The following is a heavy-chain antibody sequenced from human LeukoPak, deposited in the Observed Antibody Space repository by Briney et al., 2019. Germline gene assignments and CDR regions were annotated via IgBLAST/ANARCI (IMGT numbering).Heavy chain of an antibody. D-gene: IGHD5/OR15-5a*01. CDR3: ASVKSTRGDMDV. CDR2: IIPILGIA. Sequence: SVKVSCKASGGTFSSYAIGWVRQPPGQGLEWMGRIIPILGIANYAQKFQGRVTITADKSTSTAYMELSSLRSEDTAVYYCASVKSTRGDMDVWGQGTTVTVSS. V-gene: IGHV1-69*04. CDR1: GGTFSSYA. J-gene: IGHJ6*02.